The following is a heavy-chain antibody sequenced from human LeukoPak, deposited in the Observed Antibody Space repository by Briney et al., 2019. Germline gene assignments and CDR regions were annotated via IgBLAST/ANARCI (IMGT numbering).Heavy chain of an antibody. D-gene: IGHD3-9*01. V-gene: IGHV3-7*01. CDR1: GFTFSNYW. Sequence: GAPLRLCCAASGFTFSNYWMRLVRQAPGGREEWVANIKQDGSKKYHVDSVKGRFTISRDNAKNSLYLQMNSLRAEDTAVYYCARDKYDILTGYYFWDYWYFDLWGRGTLVTVSS. CDR3: ARDKYDILTGYYFWDYWYFDL. J-gene: IGHJ2*01. CDR2: IKQDGSKK.